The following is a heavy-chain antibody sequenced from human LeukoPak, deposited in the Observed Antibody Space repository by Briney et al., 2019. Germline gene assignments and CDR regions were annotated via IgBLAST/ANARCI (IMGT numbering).Heavy chain of an antibody. D-gene: IGHD4-11*01. V-gene: IGHV4-34*01. Sequence: SETLSLTCAVYGGSFSGYYWSWIRQPPGKGLEWIGEINHSGSTNYNPSLKSRVTISVDKSKNQFSLKLSSVTAADTAVYYCAGDSNSWVFDIWGQGTMVTVSS. J-gene: IGHJ3*02. CDR3: AGDSNSWVFDI. CDR1: GGSFSGYY. CDR2: INHSGST.